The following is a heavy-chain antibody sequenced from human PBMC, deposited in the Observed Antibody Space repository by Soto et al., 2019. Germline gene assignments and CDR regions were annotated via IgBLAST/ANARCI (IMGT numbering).Heavy chain of an antibody. J-gene: IGHJ4*02. D-gene: IGHD3-3*01. CDR3: ATPATIYAVAPADY. V-gene: IGHV3-23*01. Sequence: GGSLRLSCAASGFTFSNYGMSWVRQAPGKGLEWVSVMSGSGDDAYYADSVKGRFTISRDNSKNMLYLQMNSLRAEDTAVYFCATPATIYAVAPADYWGQGTQVTVSS. CDR2: MSGSGDDA. CDR1: GFTFSNYG.